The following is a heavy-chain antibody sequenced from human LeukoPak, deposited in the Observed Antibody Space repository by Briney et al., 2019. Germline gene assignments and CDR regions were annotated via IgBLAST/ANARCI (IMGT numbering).Heavy chain of an antibody. Sequence: PSETLSLTCTVSGGSVSSANYYWSWIRQPPGKGLEWIGYIYYSGSTNYNPSLKSRVSISADTSKNQFTLKLNSVTAADTAVYYCAAILVVPAAIDYWGQGTLVTVSS. CDR1: GGSVSSANYY. V-gene: IGHV4-30-4*01. J-gene: IGHJ4*02. D-gene: IGHD2-2*02. CDR2: IYYSGST. CDR3: AAILVVPAAIDY.